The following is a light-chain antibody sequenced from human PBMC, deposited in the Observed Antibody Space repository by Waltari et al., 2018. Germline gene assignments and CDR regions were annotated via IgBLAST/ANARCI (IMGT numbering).Light chain of an antibody. Sequence: EIMLTQSPGTLSLSPGERATLSCRAGQSISKYLAWYQQKPGQAPRLLIYNASIRATGIPDRFSGSGYGTDFSLTISRLETEDYAVYYCQKYGSLPATFGRGTKVEIK. CDR3: QKYGSLPAT. J-gene: IGKJ1*01. CDR2: NAS. CDR1: QSISKY. V-gene: IGKV3-20*01.